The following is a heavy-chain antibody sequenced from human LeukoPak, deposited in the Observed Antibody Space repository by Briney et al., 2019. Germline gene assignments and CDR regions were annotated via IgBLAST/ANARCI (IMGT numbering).Heavy chain of an antibody. V-gene: IGHV3-7*01. CDR3: ARDRAYKAFDY. CDR1: GFTFITSW. D-gene: IGHD5-24*01. J-gene: IGHJ4*02. CDR2: ITPNGREK. Sequence: GGSLRLSCSASGFTFITSWMNWVGQAPGKGLEWVASITPNGREKYYVDSVRRRFTISRDDDNNSVYLQMNSLRAEDTAVYYCARDRAYKAFDYWGQGNLVSVSS.